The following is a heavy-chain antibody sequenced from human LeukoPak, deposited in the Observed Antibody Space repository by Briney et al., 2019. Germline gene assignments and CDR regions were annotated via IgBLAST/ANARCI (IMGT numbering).Heavy chain of an antibody. CDR3: ARPRTSIAGGFYFDY. V-gene: IGHV4-38-2*01. CDR2: IYHRGST. J-gene: IGHJ4*02. Sequence: PSETLALTCAVSGYSISSGYYWGERRPPPGKGVEGIGRIYHRGSTYYNPSLKSRVTISVDTSKNQFSLKLSSVTAADTAVYYCARPRTSIAGGFYFDYWGQGTLVTVSS. D-gene: IGHD6-6*01. CDR1: GYSISSGYY.